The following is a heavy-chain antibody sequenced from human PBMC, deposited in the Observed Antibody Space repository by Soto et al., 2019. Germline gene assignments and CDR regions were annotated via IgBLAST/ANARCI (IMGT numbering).Heavy chain of an antibody. CDR2: IYSGGTT. CDR3: ARNARGMATVGM. V-gene: IGHV3-53*01. CDR1: GFTVSNNY. D-gene: IGHD4-4*01. Sequence: DVQLVESGGGLVQPGGSLRLSCAASGFTVSNNYMIWFRLPPGKGLEWVSLIYSGGTTYYADSVKGRFTISRDNSKNTLYLQMNSLRVDATAVHNCARNARGMATVGMWGPGTLVTVSS. J-gene: IGHJ4*02.